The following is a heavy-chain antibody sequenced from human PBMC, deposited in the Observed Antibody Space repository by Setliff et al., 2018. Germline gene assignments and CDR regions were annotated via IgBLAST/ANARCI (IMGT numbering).Heavy chain of an antibody. CDR2: IDHSGNT. CDR1: DGSFSGYY. Sequence: PSETLSLTCTVYDGSFSGYYWSWIRQPPGKGLEWIGEIDHSGNTNYNPSLKSRVTIFVDTSKNQSSLKLNSVTAADTAVYYCARDPPYCSSTSCRGAFDIWGQGTMVTVSS. J-gene: IGHJ3*02. V-gene: IGHV4-34*01. D-gene: IGHD2-2*01. CDR3: ARDPPYCSSTSCRGAFDI.